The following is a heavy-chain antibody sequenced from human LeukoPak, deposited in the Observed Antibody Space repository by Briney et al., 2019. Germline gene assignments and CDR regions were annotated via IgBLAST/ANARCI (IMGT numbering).Heavy chain of an antibody. CDR1: GYTFTSYG. D-gene: IGHD5-24*01. Sequence: ASVKVSCKASGYTFTSYGISWVRQAPGQGLEWMGWISAYNGNTNYAQKLQGRVTMTTDTSTSTAYMELSRLRSDDTAVYYCARLDGYNSYFDYWGQGTLVTVSS. CDR2: ISAYNGNT. J-gene: IGHJ4*02. CDR3: ARLDGYNSYFDY. V-gene: IGHV1-18*01.